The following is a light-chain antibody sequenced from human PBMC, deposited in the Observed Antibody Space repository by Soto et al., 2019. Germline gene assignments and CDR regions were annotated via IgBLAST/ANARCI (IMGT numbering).Light chain of an antibody. CDR1: QSVSNY. Sequence: EILLTQSPSTLSSSPGERSTLSCSASQSVSNYLAWYQHKPGQAPRLLIYEASNRAAGTPARFSGSGSGTEFTLTISSLQSEDFAVYYCQQYNNWPPITFGQGTRLEIK. CDR2: EAS. V-gene: IGKV3-11*01. J-gene: IGKJ5*01. CDR3: QQYNNWPPIT.